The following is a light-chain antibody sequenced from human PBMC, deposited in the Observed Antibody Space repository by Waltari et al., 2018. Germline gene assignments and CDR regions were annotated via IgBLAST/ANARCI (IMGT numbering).Light chain of an antibody. CDR2: DSS. CDR3: QQYGTSSIT. Sequence: ELVLTQSPDTLSLSPGEGATLSCRASQSVSSNSLAWYQQRPGQAPRLLIYDSSRRATGIPDRFSGSGSGTDFTLTINRLEPEDFAVYYCQQYGTSSITFGQGTRL. J-gene: IGKJ5*01. CDR1: QSVSSNS. V-gene: IGKV3-20*01.